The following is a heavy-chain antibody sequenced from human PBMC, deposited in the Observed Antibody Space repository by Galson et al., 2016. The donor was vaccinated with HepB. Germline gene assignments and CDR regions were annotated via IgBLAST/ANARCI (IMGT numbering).Heavy chain of an antibody. CDR3: VQEWLALDY. D-gene: IGHD6-19*01. J-gene: IGHJ4*02. V-gene: IGHV3-74*01. CDR2: INTNGTST. CDR1: GFTFSSYW. Sequence: SLRLSCAASGFTFSSYWMHWVRQAPGEGLVWVSRINTNGTSTFYADSVKGRFTISRDNAKNTLYLQMNSLRAEDTAVYYCVQEWLALDYWGQGTLVTVSS.